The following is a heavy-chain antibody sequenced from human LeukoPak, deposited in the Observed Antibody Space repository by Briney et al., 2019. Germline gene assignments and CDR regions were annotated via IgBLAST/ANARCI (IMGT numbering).Heavy chain of an antibody. CDR1: GFTFSSYG. CDR2: IRSDGSNK. J-gene: IGHJ4*02. V-gene: IGHV3-30*02. D-gene: IGHD3-10*01. CDR3: AKSHPLWFGGFGSVFDY. Sequence: GGSLRLSCAASGFTFSSYGMHWVRQAPGKGLEWVAFIRSDGSNKYYADSVKGRFTISRDNSKNTLYLQMNSLRAEDTAVYYCAKSHPLWFGGFGSVFDYWGQGTLVTVSS.